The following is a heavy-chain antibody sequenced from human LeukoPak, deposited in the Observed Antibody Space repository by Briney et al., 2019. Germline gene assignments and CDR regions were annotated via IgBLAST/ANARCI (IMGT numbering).Heavy chain of an antibody. D-gene: IGHD3-3*01. V-gene: IGHV4-59*01. CDR2: IYYSGST. J-gene: IGHJ6*04. Sequence: KSSETLPLTCTVSGGSISSYYWSWIRQPPGKGLEWIGYIYYSGSTNYNPSLKSRVTISVDTSKNQFSLKLSSVTAADTAVYYCARCFWSGYMDVWGKGTTVTVSS. CDR3: ARCFWSGYMDV. CDR1: GGSISSYY.